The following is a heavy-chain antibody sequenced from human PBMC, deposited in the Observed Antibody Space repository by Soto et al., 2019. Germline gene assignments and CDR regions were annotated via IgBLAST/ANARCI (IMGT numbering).Heavy chain of an antibody. CDR3: AKDFTHWFGDYLYYYYGMDV. Sequence: ALGLPCVAAGLRLSSYDMDGVRHAPGTGLEWVAVMSYDGSKYYADTVKGRFTISRDNPKNTLYLQINSLTPEDTAVYYCAKDFTHWFGDYLYYYYGMDVGGQGTTVTGS. J-gene: IGHJ6*02. D-gene: IGHD4-17*01. CDR1: GLRLSSYD. V-gene: IGHV3-30*18. CDR2: MSYDGSK.